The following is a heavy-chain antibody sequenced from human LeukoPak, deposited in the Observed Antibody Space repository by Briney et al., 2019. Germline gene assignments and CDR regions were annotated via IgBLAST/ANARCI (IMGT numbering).Heavy chain of an antibody. CDR1: GFTFSSYS. V-gene: IGHV3-21*01. CDR3: ARGSYSSGWSFDY. CDR2: ISSSSSYI. D-gene: IGHD6-19*01. J-gene: IGHJ4*02. Sequence: GGSLRLSCAASGFTFSSYSMNWVRQAPGKGLEWVSPISSSSSYIYYADSVKGRFTISRDNAKNSLYLQMNSLRAEDTAVYYWARGSYSSGWSFDYWGQGTLVTVSS.